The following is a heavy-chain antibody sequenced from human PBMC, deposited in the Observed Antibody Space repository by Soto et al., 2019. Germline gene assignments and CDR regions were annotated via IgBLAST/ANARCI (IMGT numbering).Heavy chain of an antibody. CDR1: GFTFSSYA. D-gene: IGHD3-3*01. CDR3: AKPYYDFWSGYSLYGAFDI. CDR2: ISGSGSST. Sequence: GGSLRLSCAASGFTFSSYAMSWVRQAPGKGLEWVSAISGSGSSTYYADSVKGRFTISRDNSKNTLYLQMNSLRAEDTAVYYCAKPYYDFWSGYSLYGAFDIWGQGTMVTVSS. J-gene: IGHJ3*02. V-gene: IGHV3-23*01.